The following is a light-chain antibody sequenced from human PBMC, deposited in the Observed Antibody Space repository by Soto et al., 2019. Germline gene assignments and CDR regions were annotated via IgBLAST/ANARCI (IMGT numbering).Light chain of an antibody. V-gene: IGKV1-5*03. J-gene: IGKJ1*01. Sequence: DIEMTRYHSILSGSIGDRVTMICRARQTISSWLAWYQQKPGKAPKLLIYKASTLKSGVPSRFSGSGSGTEFTLTISSLQPDDFATYYCQHYDSYSEAFGQATKVDIK. CDR3: QHYDSYSEA. CDR1: QTISSW. CDR2: KAS.